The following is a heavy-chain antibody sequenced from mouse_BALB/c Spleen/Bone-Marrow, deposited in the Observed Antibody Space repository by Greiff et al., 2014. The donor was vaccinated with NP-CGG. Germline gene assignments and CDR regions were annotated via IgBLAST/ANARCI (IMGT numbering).Heavy chain of an antibody. J-gene: IGHJ1*01. Sequence: EVQLQQSGPELVKPGASVKMSCKASGYTFTSYVMHWVKQKPGQGLEWIGYINPYNDGTKYNEKFKGKATLTSDKSSSTAYMELSSLTSKDSAVYYCARSLYGYDWYFDAWGAGTTVTVSS. D-gene: IGHD2-2*01. V-gene: IGHV1-14*01. CDR2: INPYNDGT. CDR1: GYTFTSYV. CDR3: ARSLYGYDWYFDA.